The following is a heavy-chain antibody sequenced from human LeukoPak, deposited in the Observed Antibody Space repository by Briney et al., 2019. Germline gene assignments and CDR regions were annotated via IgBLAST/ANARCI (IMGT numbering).Heavy chain of an antibody. CDR2: FNPSGGST. V-gene: IGHV1-46*01. CDR3: ARAFGGYQLPVGFDY. J-gene: IGHJ4*02. D-gene: IGHD2-2*01. Sequence: ASVKVSCKASGYTFTSYYMHWVRQAPGQGLEWMGIFNPSGGSTSYAQKFQGRVTMTRDTSTSTVYMELSSLRSEDTAAYYCARAFGGYQLPVGFDYWGQGTLVTVSS. CDR1: GYTFTSYY.